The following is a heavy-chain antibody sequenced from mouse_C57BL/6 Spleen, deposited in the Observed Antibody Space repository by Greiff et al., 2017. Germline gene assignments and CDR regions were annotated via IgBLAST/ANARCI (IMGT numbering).Heavy chain of an antibody. J-gene: IGHJ3*01. D-gene: IGHD2-3*01. Sequence: QVQLQQPGAELVKPGASVKVSCKASGYTFTSYWMHWVKQRPGQGLEWIGRIHPSDSDTNYNQKFKGKATLTVDKSSSTAYMQLSSLTSEDSAVYYWAIGRNDGYPFAYWGQGTLVTVSA. CDR2: IHPSDSDT. CDR1: GYTFTSYW. CDR3: AIGRNDGYPFAY. V-gene: IGHV1-74*01.